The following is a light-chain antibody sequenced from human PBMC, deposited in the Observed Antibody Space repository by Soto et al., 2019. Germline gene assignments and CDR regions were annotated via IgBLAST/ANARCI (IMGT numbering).Light chain of an antibody. CDR2: GAF. CDR3: QQYDNWPPWT. Sequence: EIVMTQSPVTLSVSPGDRATLSCRASQSVGSNVAWYQQKPGQAPRLLIYGAFTRATGIPARFSGSGSGTEFTLTISSLQSEDFALYYCQQYDNWPPWTFGQGTKVEIK. J-gene: IGKJ1*01. CDR1: QSVGSN. V-gene: IGKV3-15*01.